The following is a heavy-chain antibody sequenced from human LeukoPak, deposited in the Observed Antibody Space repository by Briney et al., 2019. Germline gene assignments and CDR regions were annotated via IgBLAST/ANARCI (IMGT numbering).Heavy chain of an antibody. CDR3: ARDLQDKVWLGAVYYYYGMDV. CDR2: ISAYNGNT. Sequence: GASVKVSCKAAGYTFTSYGVSWVRQAPGQGLEWMGWISAYNGNTNYAQKLQGRVTMTTDTSTSTAYMELRSLRSDDPAVFYCARDLQDKVWLGAVYYYYGMDVWGQGTTVTVSS. CDR1: GYTFTSYG. J-gene: IGHJ6*02. V-gene: IGHV1-18*01. D-gene: IGHD5/OR15-5a*01.